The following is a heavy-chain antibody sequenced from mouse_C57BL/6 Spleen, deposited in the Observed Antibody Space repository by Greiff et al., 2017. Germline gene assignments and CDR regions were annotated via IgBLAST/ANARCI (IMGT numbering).Heavy chain of an antibody. V-gene: IGHV1-80*01. CDR3: ARAGFDY. D-gene: IGHD4-1*01. J-gene: IGHJ2*01. Sequence: VKVVESGAELVKPGASVKISCKASGYAFSSYWMNWVKQRPGKGLEWIGQIYPGDGDTNYNGKFKGKATLTADTSSSTAYMQLSSLTSEDSAVYFCARAGFDYWGQGTTLTVSS. CDR2: IYPGDGDT. CDR1: GYAFSSYW.